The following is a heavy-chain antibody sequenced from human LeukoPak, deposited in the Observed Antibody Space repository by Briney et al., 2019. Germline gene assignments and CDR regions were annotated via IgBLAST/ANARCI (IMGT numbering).Heavy chain of an antibody. CDR1: GFTFSSYG. D-gene: IGHD5-18*01. V-gene: IGHV3-30*18. CDR2: ISYDGSNK. CDR3: AKDDVWLVDY. Sequence: PGRSLRLSCAASGFTFSSYGMHWVRQAPGKGLEWVAVISYDGSNKYYADSVKGRFTISRDNSKNTLYLQMNSLRAEDTAVCYCAKDDVWLVDYWGQGTLVTVSS. J-gene: IGHJ4*02.